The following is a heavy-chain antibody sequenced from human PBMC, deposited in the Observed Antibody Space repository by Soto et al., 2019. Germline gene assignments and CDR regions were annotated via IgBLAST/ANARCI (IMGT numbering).Heavy chain of an antibody. CDR2: IWNDGSEK. J-gene: IGHJ4*02. CDR3: ARVGHNGYDLDFDY. Sequence: QVQLFQSGGGVVQPGGSLRLSCAASGFTFSLYGMHWVRQAPGKGLEWVAVIWNDGSEKNYADSVKGRFTLSGDSSKNTVYREMNSLRVEDTAVYYCARVGHNGYDLDFDYWGQGTLVTVSS. V-gene: IGHV3-33*01. D-gene: IGHD5-12*01. CDR1: GFTFSLYG.